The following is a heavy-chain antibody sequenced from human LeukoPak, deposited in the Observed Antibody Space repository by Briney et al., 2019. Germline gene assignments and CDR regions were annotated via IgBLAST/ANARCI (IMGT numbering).Heavy chain of an antibody. Sequence: GGSLRLSCAASGFTFSTYTMNWVRQAPGKGLEWVSSISSSGSYIYYADSMKGRFTISRDNAKNSLYLQMNSLRAEDTAVYYCARPLLWFGELLRGDFDYWGQGTLVTVSS. V-gene: IGHV3-21*01. CDR1: GFTFSTYT. J-gene: IGHJ4*02. CDR3: ARPLLWFGELLRGDFDY. D-gene: IGHD3-10*01. CDR2: ISSSGSYI.